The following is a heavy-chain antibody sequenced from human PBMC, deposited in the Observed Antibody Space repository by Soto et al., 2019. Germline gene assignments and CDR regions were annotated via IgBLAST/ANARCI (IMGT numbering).Heavy chain of an antibody. V-gene: IGHV4-34*01. Sequence: SETLSLTGAVYGGAFSGYYSRWIRQPPGKGLEWIGEINHSGSTTYTPSLKSRVTISVDTAKNQFSLKLSSVTAADTAVYLGARLGYSYRYAFSFWGQGTLVTVSS. CDR2: INHSGST. D-gene: IGHD5-18*01. CDR1: GGAFSGYY. CDR3: ARLGYSYRYAFSF. J-gene: IGHJ4*02.